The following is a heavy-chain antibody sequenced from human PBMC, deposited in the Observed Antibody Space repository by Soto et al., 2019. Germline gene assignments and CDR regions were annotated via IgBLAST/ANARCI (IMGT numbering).Heavy chain of an antibody. V-gene: IGHV3-33*01. CDR2: IWYDGSNK. CDR1: GFTFSSYG. Sequence: QVQLVESGGGVVQPGRSLRLSCAASGFTFSSYGMHWVRQAPGKGLEWVAVIWYDGSNKYYADSVKGRFTISRDNSKNTLYLQMNSLRAEDTAVYYCARVLSDYGSGSYYLSYYYYYGMDVWGQGTTVTVSS. D-gene: IGHD3-10*01. J-gene: IGHJ6*02. CDR3: ARVLSDYGSGSYYLSYYYYYGMDV.